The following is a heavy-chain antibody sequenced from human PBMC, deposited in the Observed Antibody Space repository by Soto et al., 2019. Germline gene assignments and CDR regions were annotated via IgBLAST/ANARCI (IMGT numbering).Heavy chain of an antibody. CDR1: GYTFTSYD. CDR3: ASGGVRGMDV. D-gene: IGHD3-16*01. Sequence: QVQLVQSGAEAEKPGASVKVSCKASGYTFTSYDINWVRQATGQGLEWMGWMNPNSCNTGYAQKVQGRATMSRNTSISTAYLEPSSLRSEDTAVCYCASGGVRGMDVWGQGTTVTVSS. V-gene: IGHV1-8*01. J-gene: IGHJ6*02. CDR2: MNPNSCNT.